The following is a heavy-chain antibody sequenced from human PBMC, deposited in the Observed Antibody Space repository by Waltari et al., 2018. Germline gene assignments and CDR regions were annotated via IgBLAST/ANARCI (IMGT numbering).Heavy chain of an antibody. CDR3: ARIPPGGDY. J-gene: IGHJ4*02. V-gene: IGHV3-30*03. Sequence: QVQLVESGGGVVQPGRSLRLSCAASGFTFSSYGMHWVRQAPGKGLEWVAVISYDGSNKYYADSVKGRFTISRDNSKNTLYLQMNSLRAEDTAVYYCARIPPGGDYWGQGTLVIVSS. CDR2: ISYDGSNK. D-gene: IGHD2-21*01. CDR1: GFTFSSYG.